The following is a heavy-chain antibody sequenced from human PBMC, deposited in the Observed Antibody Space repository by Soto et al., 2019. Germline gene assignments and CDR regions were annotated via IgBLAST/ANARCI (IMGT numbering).Heavy chain of an antibody. D-gene: IGHD2-15*01. Sequence: EVQLVESGGGLVKPGWSLRLSCAASGFNFNSYTSNWVRQATGKRLEWLSSISSSGYIFSTDSVRGRFTISRDNAKNSVYLQINGLRAEDTAVYFCARDCSGGSCYPGMDVWGQGTTVTVSS. CDR3: ARDCSGGSCYPGMDV. CDR2: ISSSGYI. J-gene: IGHJ6*02. CDR1: GFNFNSYT. V-gene: IGHV3-21*01.